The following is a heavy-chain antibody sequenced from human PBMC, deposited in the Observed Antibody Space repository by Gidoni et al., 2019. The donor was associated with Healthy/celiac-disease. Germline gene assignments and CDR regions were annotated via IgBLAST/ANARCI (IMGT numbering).Heavy chain of an antibody. CDR1: GGSISSSSYY. V-gene: IGHV4-39*01. CDR2: IHYSGST. Sequence: QLQLQESGPGLVKPSETLSLTCTVSGGSISSSSYYWGWIRQPPGTGLEGIGSIHYSGSTYYNPSLKSRVTISVDTSKNQFSLKLSSVTAADTAVYYCARPYQDGAGKLCWFDSWGQGTLVTVSS. J-gene: IGHJ5*01. D-gene: IGHD6-19*01. CDR3: ARPYQDGAGKLCWFDS.